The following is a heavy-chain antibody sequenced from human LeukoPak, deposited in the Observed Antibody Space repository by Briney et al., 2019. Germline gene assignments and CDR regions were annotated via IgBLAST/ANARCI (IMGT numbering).Heavy chain of an antibody. D-gene: IGHD3-10*01. V-gene: IGHV6-1*01. Sequence: SQTLSLTCAISGDSVSSNDAAWNWIRQSPSRGLEWLGRTFYRSKWYNDYAVSVRSRITINPDTSKNQFSQELDSVTPEDTAMYYCAREGTMVRGVMSHFDFWGQGTLVTVSS. CDR1: GDSVSSNDAA. CDR2: TFYRSKWYN. J-gene: IGHJ4*02. CDR3: AREGTMVRGVMSHFDF.